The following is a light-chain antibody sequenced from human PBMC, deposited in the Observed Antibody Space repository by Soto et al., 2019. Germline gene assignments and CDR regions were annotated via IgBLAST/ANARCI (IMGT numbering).Light chain of an antibody. CDR3: QQYDNLPLT. CDR1: QDIANY. Sequence: DSQMTQSPSSLSASVGDRVTITCQASQDIANYLNCYQQKAGRAPKFLIYDASNLETGVPSRFSGSGSVTDFTLTISSLQPEDIATYYCQQYDNLPLTFGGGTKVEIK. CDR2: DAS. V-gene: IGKV1-33*01. J-gene: IGKJ4*01.